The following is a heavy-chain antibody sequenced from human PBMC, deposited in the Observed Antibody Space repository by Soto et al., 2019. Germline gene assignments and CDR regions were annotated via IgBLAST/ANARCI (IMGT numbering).Heavy chain of an antibody. Sequence: SETLSLTCAVPGGSISSGNWWSWVRQPPGKGLEWIGEIYHSGSTNYNPSLKSRVTISVDKSKNQFSLKLSSVTAADTAVYYCARDSAAVVPRHAIDIWGQGTMVT. CDR1: GGSISSGNW. CDR3: ARDSAAVVPRHAIDI. D-gene: IGHD6-25*01. J-gene: IGHJ3*02. CDR2: IYHSGST. V-gene: IGHV4-4*02.